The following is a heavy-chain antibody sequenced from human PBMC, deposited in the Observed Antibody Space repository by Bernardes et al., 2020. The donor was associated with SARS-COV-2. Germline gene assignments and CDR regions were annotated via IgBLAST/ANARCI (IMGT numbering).Heavy chain of an antibody. V-gene: IGHV4-59*08. Sequence: SETLSLTCTVSGGSISSYYWSWIRQPPGKGLEWIGYINYSGSTNYNPSLKSRVTISVDTSKNQFSLKLSSVTAADTAVYYCARQNYYYYYYMDVWGKGTTVTVSS. CDR2: INYSGST. CDR1: GGSISSYY. CDR3: ARQNYYYYYYMDV. J-gene: IGHJ6*03.